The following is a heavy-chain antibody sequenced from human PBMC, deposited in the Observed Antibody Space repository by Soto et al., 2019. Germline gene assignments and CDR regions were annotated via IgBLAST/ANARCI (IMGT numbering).Heavy chain of an antibody. D-gene: IGHD3-3*01. Sequence: GGSLRLACAASGFTFSSYWMSWVRQAPGKGLEWVANIKQDGSEKYYVDSVKGRFTISRDNAKNSLYLQMNSLRAEDTAVYYCALLKGGIYDFWSGYVYFDYWGQGTLVTVSS. CDR1: GFTFSSYW. CDR2: IKQDGSEK. CDR3: ALLKGGIYDFWSGYVYFDY. V-gene: IGHV3-7*05. J-gene: IGHJ4*02.